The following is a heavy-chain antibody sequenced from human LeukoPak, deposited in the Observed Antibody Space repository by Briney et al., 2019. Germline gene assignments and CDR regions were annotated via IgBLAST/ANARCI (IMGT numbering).Heavy chain of an antibody. Sequence: GGSLRLSCAASGFTFSSYAMHWVRQAPGKGLEWVAVISYDGSNKYYADSVKGRFTISRDNSKNTLYLQMNSLRSEDTAVYYCARDEGYDFWSGDYYGMDVWGQGTTVTVSS. J-gene: IGHJ6*02. CDR3: ARDEGYDFWSGDYYGMDV. CDR2: ISYDGSNK. D-gene: IGHD3-3*01. CDR1: GFTFSSYA. V-gene: IGHV3-30-3*01.